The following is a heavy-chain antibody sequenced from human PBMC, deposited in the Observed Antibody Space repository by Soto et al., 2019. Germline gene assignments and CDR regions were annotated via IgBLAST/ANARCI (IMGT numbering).Heavy chain of an antibody. Sequence: QVQLQESGPGLVKPSQTLSLTCTVSGGSISSGGYYWSWIRQHPGKGLEWIGYIYYSGSTYYNPSLMSRITISIATSKNQFSLKLSSVTAADTAVYYCARDRAGTAFDYWGQGTLVTVSS. CDR3: ARDRAGTAFDY. CDR2: IYYSGST. V-gene: IGHV4-31*03. J-gene: IGHJ4*02. CDR1: GGSISSGGYY. D-gene: IGHD1-7*01.